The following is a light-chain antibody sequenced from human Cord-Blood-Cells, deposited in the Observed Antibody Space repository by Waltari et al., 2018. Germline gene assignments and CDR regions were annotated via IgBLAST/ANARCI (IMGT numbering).Light chain of an antibody. CDR2: EVS. CDR3: SSYAGSNNWV. CDR1: SSYVGGYHY. J-gene: IGLJ3*02. Sequence: QSALTQPPSASGSPGQSVTISCTGTSSYVGGYHYVPWYQHHPGKAPKLMIYEVSKRPSGVPDRFSGSKSGNTASLTVSGLQAEDEADYYCSSYAGSNNWVFGGGTKLTVL. V-gene: IGLV2-8*01.